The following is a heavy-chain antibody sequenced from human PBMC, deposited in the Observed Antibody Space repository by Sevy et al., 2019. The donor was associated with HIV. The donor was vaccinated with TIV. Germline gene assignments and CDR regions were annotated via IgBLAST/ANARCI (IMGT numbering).Heavy chain of an antibody. D-gene: IGHD5-18*01. CDR3: ARDKVDTAMDPYYYYYYGMDV. J-gene: IGHJ6*02. Sequence: ASVKVSCKASGYTFTSYGISWVRQAPGQGLERMGWISAYNGNTNYAQKLQGRVTMTTDTSTSTAYMELRSLRSDDTAVYYCARDKVDTAMDPYYYYYYGMDVWGQGTTVTVSS. V-gene: IGHV1-18*01. CDR1: GYTFTSYG. CDR2: ISAYNGNT.